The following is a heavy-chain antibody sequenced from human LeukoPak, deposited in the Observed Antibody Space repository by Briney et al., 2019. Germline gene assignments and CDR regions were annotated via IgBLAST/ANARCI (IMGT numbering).Heavy chain of an antibody. CDR3: AKERATTTSFDY. CDR2: ILYDGSKK. D-gene: IGHD4-11*01. J-gene: IGHJ4*02. Sequence: PGRSLRLSCVASGFTFSHYSLHWVRQAPCKGLEWVTLILYDGSKKYYADSVKGRFTISRDNSKNTLYLQMNSLRAEDTAVYFCAKERATTTSFDYWGQGTLVTVSS. V-gene: IGHV3-30-3*01. CDR1: GFTFSHYS.